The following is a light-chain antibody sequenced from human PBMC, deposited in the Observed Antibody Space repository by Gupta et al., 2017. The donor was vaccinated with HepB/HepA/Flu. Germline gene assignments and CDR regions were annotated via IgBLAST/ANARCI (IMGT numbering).Light chain of an antibody. CDR3: LQAYSLFT. J-gene: IGKJ3*01. Sequence: DIVMTQSPDSLAVSLGERATINCKSSQSILYRSNNKNYLDWYQQKPGQPPKLLLYLASNRESGVPDRFSGSGSGTDFTLTISSLQAEDVAIYYWLQAYSLFTFGHGTKLDIK. V-gene: IGKV4-1*01. CDR2: LAS. CDR1: QSILYRSNNKNY.